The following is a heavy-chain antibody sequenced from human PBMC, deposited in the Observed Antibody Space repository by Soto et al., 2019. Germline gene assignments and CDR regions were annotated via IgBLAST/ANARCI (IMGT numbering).Heavy chain of an antibody. V-gene: IGHV4-30-2*01. CDR3: ARGGRSGYSFDY. CDR1: GGSISSGGYS. D-gene: IGHD3-3*01. J-gene: IGHJ4*02. Sequence: QLQLQESGSGLVKPSQTLSLTCAVSGGSISSGGYSWSWIRQPPGKGLEWIGYIYHSGSTYYNPSLKSRXXIXVXXSKNQFSLKLSSVTAADTAVYYCARGGRSGYSFDYWGQGTLVTVSS. CDR2: IYHSGST.